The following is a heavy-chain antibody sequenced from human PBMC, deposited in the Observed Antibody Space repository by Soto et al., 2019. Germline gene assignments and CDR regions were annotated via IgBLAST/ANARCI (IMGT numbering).Heavy chain of an antibody. D-gene: IGHD6-19*01. Sequence: GGSLRLSCAASGFTFSSYSMNWVRQAPGKGLEWVSSISSSSSYIYYADSVEGRFTISRDNAKNSLYLQMNSLRAEDTAVYYCARDWASIAVAGTGVRYWGQGTLVTVSS. CDR3: ARDWASIAVAGTGVRY. CDR2: ISSSSSYI. J-gene: IGHJ4*02. CDR1: GFTFSSYS. V-gene: IGHV3-21*01.